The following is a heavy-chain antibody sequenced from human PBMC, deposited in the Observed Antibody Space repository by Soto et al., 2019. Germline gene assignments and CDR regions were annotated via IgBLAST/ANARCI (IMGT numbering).Heavy chain of an antibody. J-gene: IGHJ6*02. CDR2: INPNSSGT. CDR3: ARDLIVDGPDNYAMDV. CDR1: GYTFTGCY. V-gene: IGHV1-2*02. D-gene: IGHD3-22*01. Sequence: GASVKVSCKASGYTFTGCYMHWVRQAPGQGLEWMGWINPNSSGTVYAQKFQGRVTMTRDTSLTTVYMQLNRLTSDDSAVYYCARDLIVDGPDNYAMDVWGQGTTVTVSS.